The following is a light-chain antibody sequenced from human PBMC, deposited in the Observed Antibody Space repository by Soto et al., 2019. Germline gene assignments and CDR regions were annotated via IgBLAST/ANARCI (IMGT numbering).Light chain of an antibody. CDR1: QSISDN. CDR2: RAS. CDR3: QQYNSGPSFT. Sequence: EIVMTQSPGTLSVSPGERATLSCRASQSISDNLAWYQQKPGQAPRLLIYRASTRATDIPASFSGSGSKTEFTITISSLQSEDFALYYCQQYNSGPSFTFGPGTKVEIK. J-gene: IGKJ3*01. V-gene: IGKV3-15*01.